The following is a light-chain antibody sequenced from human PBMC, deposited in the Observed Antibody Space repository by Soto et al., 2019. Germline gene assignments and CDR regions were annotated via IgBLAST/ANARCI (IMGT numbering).Light chain of an antibody. CDR3: SSYTRSSTLYV. V-gene: IGLV2-14*01. CDR1: SSDVGDYNY. Sequence: QSALTQPASVSGPPGQSITISCTGTSSDVGDYNYVSWYQQHPGKAPKLMIYEVSSRPSGVSNRFSGSKSGNTASLTISGLQAEDEADYYCSSYTRSSTLYVFGTGTKVTVL. J-gene: IGLJ1*01. CDR2: EVS.